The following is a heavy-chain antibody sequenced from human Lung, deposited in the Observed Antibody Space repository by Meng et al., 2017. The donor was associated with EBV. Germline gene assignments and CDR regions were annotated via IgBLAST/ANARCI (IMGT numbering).Heavy chain of an antibody. CDR2: INDSGST. Sequence: QVQLQQWGAGLLKPSETLSLTCAVYGGSFSGSSSGYYWSWIRQAPGKGLEWIGEINDSGSTDYNPSLKSRLTISVDRSKSQFSLELSSVTAADTAVYYCARSTFDYWGQGTLVTVSS. J-gene: IGHJ4*02. CDR3: ARSTFDY. CDR1: GGSFSGSSSGYY. V-gene: IGHV4-34*01. D-gene: IGHD1-26*01.